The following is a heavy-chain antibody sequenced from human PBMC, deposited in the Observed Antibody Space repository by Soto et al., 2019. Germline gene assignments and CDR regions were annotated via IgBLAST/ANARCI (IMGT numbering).Heavy chain of an antibody. Sequence: EVQLLESGGGLVQPGGSLRLSCAASGFTFSSYAMSWVRQAPGKGLEWVSAISGSGGSTYYADSVKGRFTISRDNSKNTLYLQMNSLRAEDTAVYYCAKDVLGGLDCSGGSCYSHNWFDPWGQGTLVTVSS. CDR3: AKDVLGGLDCSGGSCYSHNWFDP. D-gene: IGHD2-15*01. CDR2: ISGSGGST. V-gene: IGHV3-23*01. CDR1: GFTFSSYA. J-gene: IGHJ5*02.